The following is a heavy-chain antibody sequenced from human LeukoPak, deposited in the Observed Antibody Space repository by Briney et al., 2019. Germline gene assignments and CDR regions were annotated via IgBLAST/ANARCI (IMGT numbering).Heavy chain of an antibody. CDR1: GGTFSSYA. V-gene: IGHV1-69*13. D-gene: IGHD3-9*01. Sequence: SVKVSCKASGGTFSSYAISWVRQAPGQGLEWMGGIIPIFGTANCAQKFQGRVTITADESTSTAYMELSSLRSEDTAVYYCARGSTYYDILTGSLDYWGQGTLVTVSS. CDR2: IIPIFGTA. J-gene: IGHJ4*02. CDR3: ARGSTYYDILTGSLDY.